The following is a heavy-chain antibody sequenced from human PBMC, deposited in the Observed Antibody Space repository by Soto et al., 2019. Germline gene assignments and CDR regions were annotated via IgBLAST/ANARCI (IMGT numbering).Heavy chain of an antibody. J-gene: IGHJ5*02. CDR1: GYTFTSYG. V-gene: IGHV1-18*01. CDR2: ISAYNGNT. CDR3: ARGLRTYYYDSSGWFDP. D-gene: IGHD3-22*01. Sequence: ASVKVSFKASGYTFTSYGISWVRQAPGQGLEWMGWISAYNGNTNYAQKLQGRVTMTTDTSTSTAYMELRSLRSDDTAVYYCARGLRTYYYDSSGWFDPWGQGTLVTAPQ.